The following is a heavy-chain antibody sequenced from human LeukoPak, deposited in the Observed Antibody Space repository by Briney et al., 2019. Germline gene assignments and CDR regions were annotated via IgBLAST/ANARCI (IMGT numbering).Heavy chain of an antibody. J-gene: IGHJ5*02. CDR1: GGSISSSSYY. CDR2: IYTSGST. V-gene: IGHV4-39*07. D-gene: IGHD2-2*01. Sequence: SETLSLTCTVSGGSISSSSYYWGWIRQPPGKGLEWIGRIYTSGSTNYNPSLKSRVTMSVDTSKNQFSLKLSSVTAADTAVYYCARDKIRSRVPAVYNWFDPWGQGTLVTVSS. CDR3: ARDKIRSRVPAVYNWFDP.